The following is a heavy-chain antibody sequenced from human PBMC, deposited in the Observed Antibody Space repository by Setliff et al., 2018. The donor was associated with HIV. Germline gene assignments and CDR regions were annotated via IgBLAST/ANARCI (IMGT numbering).Heavy chain of an antibody. V-gene: IGHV4-31*09. Sequence: SETLSLTCTVSGGSISSGGYYWSWIRQHPGKGLEWIGYIYYSGSIYYNPSLKSLVTISVDMSKNQFSLRLSSVTAADTAVYYCIIAYSSGWLAPMGFDSWGQGTLVTVSS. CDR2: IYYSGSI. CDR3: IIAYSSGWLAPMGFDS. CDR1: GGSISSGGYY. J-gene: IGHJ4*02. D-gene: IGHD6-19*01.